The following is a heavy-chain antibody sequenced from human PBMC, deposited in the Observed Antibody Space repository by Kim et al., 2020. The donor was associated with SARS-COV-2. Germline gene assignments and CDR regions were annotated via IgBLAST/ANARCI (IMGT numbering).Heavy chain of an antibody. J-gene: IGHJ4*02. D-gene: IGHD3-22*01. V-gene: IGHV3-23*01. Sequence: GGSLRLSCAASGFTFSSYAMSWVRQAPGKGLEWVSAISGSGGSTYYADSVKGRFTISRDNSKNTLYLQMNSLRAEDTAVYYCAKGLLRTAPRDSSGYPTDYWGQGTLVTVSS. CDR1: GFTFSSYA. CDR3: AKGLLRTAPRDSSGYPTDY. CDR2: ISGSGGST.